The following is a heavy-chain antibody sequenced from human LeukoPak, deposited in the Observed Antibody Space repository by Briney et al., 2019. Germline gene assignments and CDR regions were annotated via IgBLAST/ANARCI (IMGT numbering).Heavy chain of an antibody. Sequence: PGGSLRLSCAASGFTFSSYSMNWARQAPGKGLEWVSSISSSSSYIYYADSVKGRFTISRDNAKNSLYLQMNSLRAEDTAVYYCARVRYSSSSPFDYWGQGTLVTVSS. CDR3: ARVRYSSSSPFDY. CDR1: GFTFSSYS. D-gene: IGHD6-6*01. J-gene: IGHJ4*02. V-gene: IGHV3-21*01. CDR2: ISSSSSYI.